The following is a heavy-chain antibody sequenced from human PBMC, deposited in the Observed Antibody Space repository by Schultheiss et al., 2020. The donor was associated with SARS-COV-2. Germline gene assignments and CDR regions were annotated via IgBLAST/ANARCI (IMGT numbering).Heavy chain of an antibody. CDR3: ARGGRYYDFWSGYSSYYYMDV. CDR1: GGSFSGYY. J-gene: IGHJ6*03. D-gene: IGHD3-3*01. CDR2: IYYSGST. Sequence: SQTLSLTCAVYGGSFSGYYWSWIRQHPGKGLEWIGYIYYSGSTNYNPSLKSRVTISVDTSKNQFSLKLSSVTAADTAVYYCARGGRYYDFWSGYSSYYYMDVWGKGTTVTVSS. V-gene: IGHV4-59*01.